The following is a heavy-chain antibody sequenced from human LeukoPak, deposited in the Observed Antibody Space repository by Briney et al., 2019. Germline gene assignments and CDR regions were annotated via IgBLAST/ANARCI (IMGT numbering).Heavy chain of an antibody. CDR2: ISAYNGNT. CDR3: ARTYNSGWYGAFDI. Sequence: GASVKVSSKASGYTFTSYGISWVRQAPGQGLEWRGGISAYNGNTNYAQKLQGRVTMTTDTSTSTAYMELRRLRSDDTAVYYCARTYNSGWYGAFDIWGQGTMVTVSS. CDR1: GYTFTSYG. J-gene: IGHJ3*02. D-gene: IGHD6-19*01. V-gene: IGHV1-18*01.